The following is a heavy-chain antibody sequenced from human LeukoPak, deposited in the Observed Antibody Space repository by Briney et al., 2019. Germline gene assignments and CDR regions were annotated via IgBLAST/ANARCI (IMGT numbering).Heavy chain of an antibody. J-gene: IGHJ4*02. CDR3: AKDLYDSSGYYYSVDY. Sequence: GGSLRLSCAASGFTFSSYAMSWVRQAPGKGLEWVSAISGSGGSTYYTDSVRGRFTISRDNSKNTLYLQMNSLRAEDTAVYYCAKDLYDSSGYYYSVDYWGQGTLVTVSS. V-gene: IGHV3-23*01. D-gene: IGHD3-22*01. CDR2: ISGSGGST. CDR1: GFTFSSYA.